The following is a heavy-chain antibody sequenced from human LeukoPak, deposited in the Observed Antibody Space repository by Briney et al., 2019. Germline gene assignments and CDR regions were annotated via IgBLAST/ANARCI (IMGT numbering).Heavy chain of an antibody. CDR3: ARRGYSGYDREIDY. CDR1: GYTFTGYY. J-gene: IGHJ4*02. Sequence: ASVKVSCKASGYTFTGYYIHWVRQAPGHGLEGMGWINPNSGGTNYAQKFQGRVTMTRDTSISTAYMELSRLRSDDTAVYYCARRGYSGYDREIDYWGQGTLVTVSS. D-gene: IGHD5-12*01. V-gene: IGHV1-2*02. CDR2: INPNSGGT.